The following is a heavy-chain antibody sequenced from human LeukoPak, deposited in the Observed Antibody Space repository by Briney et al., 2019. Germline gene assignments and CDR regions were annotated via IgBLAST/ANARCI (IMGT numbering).Heavy chain of an antibody. D-gene: IGHD1-26*01. J-gene: IGHJ4*02. CDR3: ARDGVGARGFDY. CDR1: GFTVSSNY. CDR2: IYSGGST. V-gene: IGHV3-53*01. Sequence: GGSLRLSCAASGFTVSSNYMSWVRQAPGRGLEWVSVIYSGGSTYYADSVKGRFTISRGNSKNTLYLQMNSLRAEDTAVYYCARDGVGARGFDYWGQGTLVTVSS.